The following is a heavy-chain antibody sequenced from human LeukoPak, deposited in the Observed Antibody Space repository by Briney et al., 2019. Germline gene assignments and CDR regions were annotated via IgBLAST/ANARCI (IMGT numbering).Heavy chain of an antibody. Sequence: GVSLRLSCAASGFTLRYYTMHWVRQAPGKGLESVSAISSNGGETYYANSVKGRFTISRDNSKNTLYLQMGSLRAEDMAVYYCASWGGSYVDYWGQGTLVTVSS. CDR3: ASWGGSYVDY. V-gene: IGHV3-64*01. D-gene: IGHD1-26*01. J-gene: IGHJ4*02. CDR2: ISSNGGET. CDR1: GFTLRYYT.